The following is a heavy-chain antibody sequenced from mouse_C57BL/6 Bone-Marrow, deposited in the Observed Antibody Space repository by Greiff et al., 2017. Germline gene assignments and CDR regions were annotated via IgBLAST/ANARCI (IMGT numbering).Heavy chain of an antibody. CDR3: ARRGYGSSSWCAY. J-gene: IGHJ3*01. CDR1: GYAFSSSW. CDR2: IYPGDGDT. D-gene: IGHD1-1*01. V-gene: IGHV1-82*01. Sequence: VQLQQSGPELVKPGASVKISCKASGYAFSSSWMNWVKQRPGKGLEWIGRIYPGDGDTNYNGKFKGKATLTADKSSSTAYMKHSRRTSEDSAVYFCARRGYGSSSWCAYWGKGTLVTVSA.